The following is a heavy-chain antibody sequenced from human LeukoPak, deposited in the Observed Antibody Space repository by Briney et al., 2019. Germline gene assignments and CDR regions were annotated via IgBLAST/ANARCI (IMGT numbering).Heavy chain of an antibody. D-gene: IGHD3-3*01. CDR1: GFIFSSYS. CDR2: LKESGIEK. J-gene: IGHJ4*02. Sequence: GVSLRLFCAGSGFIFSSYSMGWVRQAPGKGLEFVAHLKESGIEKEYVDSVEGRFTISRDNGKNSLYLQMNSLRAEDTALYFCARWRGAQSEFDYWGQGTHVIVSS. CDR3: ARWRGAQSEFDY. V-gene: IGHV3-7*01.